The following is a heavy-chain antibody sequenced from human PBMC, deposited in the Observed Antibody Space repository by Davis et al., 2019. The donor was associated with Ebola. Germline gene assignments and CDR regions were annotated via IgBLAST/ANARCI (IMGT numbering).Heavy chain of an antibody. V-gene: IGHV5-51*01. CDR2: IYPGDSDT. J-gene: IGHJ4*02. CDR1: GYSFTTYW. D-gene: IGHD3-22*01. CDR3: ARVGYYGSSGYYYPNDY. Sequence: GESLKISCKASGYSFTTYWIVWVRQMPGKGLEWMGIIYPGDSDTRYSPSFQGQVTISADKSISTAYLQWSSLKASDTAMYYCARVGYYGSSGYYYPNDYWGQGTLITVSS.